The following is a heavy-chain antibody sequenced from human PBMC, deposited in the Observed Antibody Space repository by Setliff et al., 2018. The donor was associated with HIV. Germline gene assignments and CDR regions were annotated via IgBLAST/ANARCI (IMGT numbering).Heavy chain of an antibody. Sequence: SETLSLTCTVSGDSVSSASYYWSWIRQPPGKGLEWIGYIYHSGGTKYNPSLKSRVSISVDTSKNQFSLKLISVTAADAAVYYCARDDYMDVWGKGTTVTVSS. V-gene: IGHV4-61*01. CDR1: GDSVSSASYY. CDR2: IYHSGGT. CDR3: ARDDYMDV. J-gene: IGHJ6*03.